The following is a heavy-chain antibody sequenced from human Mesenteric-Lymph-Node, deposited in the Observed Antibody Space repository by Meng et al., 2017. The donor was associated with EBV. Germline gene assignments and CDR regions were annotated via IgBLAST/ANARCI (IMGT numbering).Heavy chain of an antibody. V-gene: IGHV3-23*04. Sequence: VESGGGLVQPGGSLRLSCAVSGFSFNIYDMNWVRQAPGRGLEWVSGISGSGSTAYYADSVKGRFSISRDNSGNTVYLQMNSLRAEDTAVYYCSNLPYDYWGQGTLVTVSS. CDR2: ISGSGSTA. J-gene: IGHJ4*02. CDR1: GFSFNIYD. CDR3: SNLPYDY. D-gene: IGHD3-3*01.